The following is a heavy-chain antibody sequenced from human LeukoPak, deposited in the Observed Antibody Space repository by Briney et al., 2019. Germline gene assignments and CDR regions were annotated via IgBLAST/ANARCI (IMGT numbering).Heavy chain of an antibody. CDR1: GGSINSGDYY. V-gene: IGHV4-30-4*01. CDR2: IYYTGTT. Sequence: SETLSLTCTVSGGSINSGDYYWSWIRQPPGKGLEWIGYIYYTGTTYYNPSLKSRVTISVDTSKNQFSLKLSSVTAADTAVYYCVRYGSRTFDYWGQGTLVTVSS. CDR3: VRYGSRTFDY. D-gene: IGHD3-10*01. J-gene: IGHJ4*02.